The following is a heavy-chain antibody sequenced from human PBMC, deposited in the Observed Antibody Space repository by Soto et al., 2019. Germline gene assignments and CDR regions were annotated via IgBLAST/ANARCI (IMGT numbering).Heavy chain of an antibody. V-gene: IGHV3-11*06. CDR3: ARMHFYSNPDY. D-gene: IGHD4-4*01. CDR1: GFTFSDYY. J-gene: IGHJ4*02. CDR2: ISSSSSYT. Sequence: GGTLRLSCAVSGFTFSDYYMSWIRQAPGKGLEWVSYISSSSSYTNYADSVKGRFTITRDNAKNSLYLQMNSMRAEDTAVYYCARMHFYSNPDYWGQGTLVTVSS.